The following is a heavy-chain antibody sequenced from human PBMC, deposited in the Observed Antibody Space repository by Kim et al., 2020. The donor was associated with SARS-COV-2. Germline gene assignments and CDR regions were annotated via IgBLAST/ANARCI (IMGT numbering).Heavy chain of an antibody. CDR2: IYYSGST. CDR3: ARGTGSCIYYYYYYMDV. Sequence: SETLSLTCTVSGGSISSYYWSWIRQPPGKGLEWIGYIYYSGSTNYNPSLKSRVTISVDTSKNQFSLKLSSVTAADTAVYYCARGTGSCIYYYYYYMDVGGKGTTVTVSS. V-gene: IGHV4-59*01. D-gene: IGHD3-10*01. J-gene: IGHJ6*03. CDR1: GGSISSYY.